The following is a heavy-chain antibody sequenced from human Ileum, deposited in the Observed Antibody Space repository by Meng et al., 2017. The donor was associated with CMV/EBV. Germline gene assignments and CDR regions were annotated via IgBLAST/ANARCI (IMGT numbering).Heavy chain of an antibody. Sequence: CAASVFAFSSCSLNWVRQAPGRGLEWVASISASGRSIYYADSVKGRVTISRDNAENSTSLQMDSLGVEDTAVYYCARAPSLTGANDFWGQGTLVTVSS. V-gene: IGHV3-21*06. CDR3: ARAPSLTGANDF. CDR1: VFAFSSCS. J-gene: IGHJ4*02. CDR2: ISASGRSI. D-gene: IGHD7-27*01.